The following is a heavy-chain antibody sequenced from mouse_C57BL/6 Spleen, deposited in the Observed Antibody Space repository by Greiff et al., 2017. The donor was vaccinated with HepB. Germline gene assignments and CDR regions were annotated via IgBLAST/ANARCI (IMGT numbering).Heavy chain of an antibody. J-gene: IGHJ2*01. Sequence: VQLVESGAELVRPGASVTLSCKASGYTFTDYEMHWVKQTPVHGLEWIGAIDPETGGTAYNQKFKGKAILTADKSSSTAYMELRSLTSEDSAVYYCTLTFDYWGQGTTLTVSS. CDR1: GYTFTDYE. D-gene: IGHD4-1*01. V-gene: IGHV1-15*01. CDR3: TLTFDY. CDR2: IDPETGGT.